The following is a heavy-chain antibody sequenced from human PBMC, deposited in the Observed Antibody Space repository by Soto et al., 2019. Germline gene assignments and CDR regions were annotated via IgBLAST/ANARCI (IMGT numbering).Heavy chain of an antibody. CDR3: ARDEVGRSDY. CDR2: INLDGSDK. CDR1: GFTFSHHW. V-gene: IGHV3-7*01. Sequence: GGSLRLSCAASGFTFSHHWMSWVRQAPGKGLEWVANINLDGSDKYYVDSVKGRFTISRDNAKNSVYLQMNSLRAEDTAVYYCARDEVGRSDYWGQGTLVTVSS. J-gene: IGHJ4*02.